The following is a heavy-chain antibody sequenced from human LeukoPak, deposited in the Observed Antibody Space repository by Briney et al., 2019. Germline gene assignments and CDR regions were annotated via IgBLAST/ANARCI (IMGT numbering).Heavy chain of an antibody. Sequence: PGGSLRLSCAASGFTFSSYWLTWVRQAPGKGLEWVANIKQDGSEKFYVDSVKGRFTISRDSAKNSLYLQMNSLRAEDTAVYYCASRLPPRRGEFDYWGQGTLVTVSS. CDR1: GFTFSSYW. D-gene: IGHD5-12*01. CDR3: ASRLPPRRGEFDY. CDR2: IKQDGSEK. V-gene: IGHV3-7*01. J-gene: IGHJ4*02.